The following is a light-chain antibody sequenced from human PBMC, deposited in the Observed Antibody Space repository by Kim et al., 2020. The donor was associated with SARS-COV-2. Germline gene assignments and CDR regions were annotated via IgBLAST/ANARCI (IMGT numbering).Light chain of an antibody. CDR2: QDS. J-gene: IGLJ2*01. CDR1: KLGDKY. V-gene: IGLV3-1*01. CDR3: QAWDSSTVV. Sequence: VSPGQTARITCSGDKLGDKYACWYQQKPGQSPVLVIYQDSKRPSGIPERFSGSNSGNTATLTISGTQAMDEADYYCQAWDSSTVVFGGGTQLTVL.